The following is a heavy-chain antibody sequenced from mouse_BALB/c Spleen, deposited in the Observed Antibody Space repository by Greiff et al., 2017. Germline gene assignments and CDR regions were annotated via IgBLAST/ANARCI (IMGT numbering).Heavy chain of an antibody. CDR2: INPSSGYT. D-gene: IGHD2-14*01. CDR3: ARDYRYDGAWFAY. CDR1: GYTFTSYT. V-gene: IGHV1-4*02. J-gene: IGHJ3*01. Sequence: QVQLKESAAELARPGASVKMSCKASGYTFTSYTMHWVKQRPGQGLEWIGYINPSSGYTEYNQKFKDKTTLTADKSSSTAYMQLSSLTSEDSAVYYCARDYRYDGAWFAYWGQGTLVTVSA.